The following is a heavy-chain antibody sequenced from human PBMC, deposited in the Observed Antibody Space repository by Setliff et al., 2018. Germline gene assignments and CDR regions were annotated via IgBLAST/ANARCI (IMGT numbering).Heavy chain of an antibody. CDR1: GFTFSAYG. J-gene: IGHJ4*02. V-gene: IGHV3-23*01. CDR3: AKRGHYSSSDGLSFDF. Sequence: GGSLRLSCVASGFTFSAYGMSWVRQAPGKGLEWVSSVYNGNDETKYADSVKGRLTISRDRSKNTVYLQMNRLRAEDTAVYYCAKRGHYSSSDGLSFDFWGQGTQVTVSS. CDR2: VYNGNDET. D-gene: IGHD6-6*01.